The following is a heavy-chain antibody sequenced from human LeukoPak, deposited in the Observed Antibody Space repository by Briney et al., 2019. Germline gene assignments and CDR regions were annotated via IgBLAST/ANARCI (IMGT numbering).Heavy chain of an antibody. V-gene: IGHV3-73*01. D-gene: IGHD2-15*01. CDR2: IRSKPSSYTT. CDR3: TRQNCSGGSCSYVDY. Sequence: GGSLKLSCAASGFDFSAFYMHWVRQASGRGLEWVGLIRSKPSSYTTVYAASVKGRFTISRDDSRNTAYLQMNSLKAEDTAVYYCTRQNCSGGSCSYVDYWGQGTLVTVSS. J-gene: IGHJ4*02. CDR1: GFDFSAFY.